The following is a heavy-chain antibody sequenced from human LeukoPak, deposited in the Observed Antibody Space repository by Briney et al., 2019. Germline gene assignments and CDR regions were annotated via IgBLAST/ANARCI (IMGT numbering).Heavy chain of an antibody. D-gene: IGHD2-8*01. CDR3: ARGANYCTNGVCSLFY. Sequence: ASVKVSCKASGYTFTSYYMHWVRQAPGQGLEWMGIINPSGGSTSYAQKFQGRDTMTRDTSTSTVYMELSSLRSEDTAVYYCARGANYCTNGVCSLFYWGQGTLVTVSS. J-gene: IGHJ4*02. V-gene: IGHV1-46*01. CDR2: INPSGGST. CDR1: GYTFTSYY.